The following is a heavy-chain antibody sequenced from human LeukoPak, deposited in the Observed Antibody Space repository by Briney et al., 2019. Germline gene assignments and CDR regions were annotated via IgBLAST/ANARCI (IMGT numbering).Heavy chain of an antibody. CDR1: GFTFSRYS. Sequence: GGSLRLSCAASGFTFSRYSMNWVRQAPGKGLEWVSSISISSNYIYYPDSLKGRFTISRDNSKNTLYLQMNSLRAEDTAVYYCAKRDYWGQGTLVTVSS. CDR2: ISISSNYI. V-gene: IGHV3-21*04. CDR3: AKRDY. J-gene: IGHJ4*02.